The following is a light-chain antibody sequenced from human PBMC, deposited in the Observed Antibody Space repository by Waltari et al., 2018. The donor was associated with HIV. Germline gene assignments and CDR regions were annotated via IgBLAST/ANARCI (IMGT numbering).Light chain of an antibody. CDR3: GTWDSSLSAGV. J-gene: IGLJ3*02. CDR1: SPTIGNNF. Sequence: QSVLTQPPSVSSAPGPKVTISCSGNSPTIGNNFLSWYQQFPGTAPKLLIYDTEKRPSGIPERFSGSKSGTSATLGITGLQTGDEAVYYCGTWDSSLSAGVFGGGTKVTVL. CDR2: DTE. V-gene: IGLV1-51*01.